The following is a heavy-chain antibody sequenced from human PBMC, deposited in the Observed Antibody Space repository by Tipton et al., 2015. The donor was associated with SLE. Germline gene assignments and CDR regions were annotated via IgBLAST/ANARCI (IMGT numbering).Heavy chain of an antibody. Sequence: LRLSCSVSGGSISSYYWSWIRQPPGKRLEWIGYVYYTGSTNYNPSLKSRVTISVDTSKNQFSLKLTSVTAADTAVYYCARRRALDAFDIWGQGTMVTVSS. CDR1: GGSISSYY. CDR3: ARRRALDAFDI. V-gene: IGHV4-59*01. J-gene: IGHJ3*02. CDR2: VYYTGST.